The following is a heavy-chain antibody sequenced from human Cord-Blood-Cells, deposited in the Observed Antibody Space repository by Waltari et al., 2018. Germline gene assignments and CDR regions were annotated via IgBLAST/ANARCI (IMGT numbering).Heavy chain of an antibody. D-gene: IGHD6-19*01. V-gene: IGHV3-74*01. CDR1: GFAFCSYW. CDR2: INSDGSST. CDR3: ARDMSSGYYYGIDV. J-gene: IGHJ6*02. Sequence: EVQLVESGGGLVQPGASMRLSCAASGFAFCSYWMHCVRQAPGKGRVWVSRINSDGSSTSYADSVKGRFTISRDNAKNTLYLQMNSLRAEDTAVYYCARDMSSGYYYGIDVWGQGTTVTVSS.